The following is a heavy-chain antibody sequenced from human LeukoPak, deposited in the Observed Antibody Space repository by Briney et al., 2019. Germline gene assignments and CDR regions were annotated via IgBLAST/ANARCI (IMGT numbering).Heavy chain of an antibody. V-gene: IGHV4-34*01. J-gene: IGHJ4*02. CDR1: GGSFSGYY. CDR3: ARVRSSSWYGGDY. D-gene: IGHD6-13*01. Sequence: PSETLSLTCAVYGGSFSGYYWSWIRQPPGEGLEWIGEINHSGSTNYNPSLKSRVTISVDTSKNQFSLKLSSVTAADTAVYYCARVRSSSWYGGDYWGQGTLVTVSS. CDR2: INHSGST.